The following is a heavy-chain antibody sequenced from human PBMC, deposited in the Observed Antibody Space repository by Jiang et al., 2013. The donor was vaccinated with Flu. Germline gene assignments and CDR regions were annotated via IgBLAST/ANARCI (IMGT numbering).Heavy chain of an antibody. CDR2: TYSSGST. J-gene: IGHJ5*02. D-gene: IGHD1-26*01. CDR3: AREFSAENNWLDP. CDR1: GASISSGSYY. Sequence: GPGLVKPSQTLSLTCTVSGASISSGSYYWSWIRQPAGKGLEWIGRTYSSGSTNYNPSLKSRVAISLDTSKNQFSLKLYSVTAADTARYYCAREFSAENNWLDPWGQGTQVTVSS. V-gene: IGHV4-61*02.